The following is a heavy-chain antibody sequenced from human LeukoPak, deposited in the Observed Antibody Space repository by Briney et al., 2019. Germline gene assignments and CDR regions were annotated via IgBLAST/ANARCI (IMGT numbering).Heavy chain of an antibody. CDR2: IDQSGSVR. CDR1: GFSFSTYW. D-gene: IGHD6-13*01. V-gene: IGHV3-7*01. CDR3: ARDPESSSFDL. Sequence: GGSLRLSCAASGFSFSTYWMSWVRQTPEKGLEFVANIDQSGSVRNYMDSLKGRCTISRDNAKKSLYLEINSLRADDTAVYYCARDPESSSFDLWGRGALVTVSS. J-gene: IGHJ4*02.